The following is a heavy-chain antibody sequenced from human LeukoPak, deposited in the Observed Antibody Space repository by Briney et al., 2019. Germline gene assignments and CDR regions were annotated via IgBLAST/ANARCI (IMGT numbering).Heavy chain of an antibody. CDR2: MNPNSGNT. CDR3: ARGHLAFWSGYYLNWFDP. J-gene: IGHJ5*02. D-gene: IGHD3-3*01. V-gene: IGHV1-8*01. Sequence: GASVKVSCKASGYTFTSYDINWVRQATGQGLEWMGWMNPNSGNTGYAQKFQGRVTMTRNTSISTAYMELSSLRSEDTAVYYCARGHLAFWSGYYLNWFDPWGQGTLVTVSS. CDR1: GYTFTSYD.